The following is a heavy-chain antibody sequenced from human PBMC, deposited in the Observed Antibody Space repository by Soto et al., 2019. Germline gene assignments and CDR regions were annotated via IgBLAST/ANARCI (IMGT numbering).Heavy chain of an antibody. J-gene: IGHJ1*01. CDR3: ARGGVY. CDR1: RFTFRSQE. V-gene: IGHV3-48*03. D-gene: IGHD2-8*01. Sequence: GGSRGRCWEATRFTFRSQEMNWIRKTPGKRLEWIAKISGSGSTINYADSVKGRFTISRDNVQRTLHLQMDSLRVEDTGVYYCARGGVYRGRGTLVTVHS. CDR2: ISGSGSTI.